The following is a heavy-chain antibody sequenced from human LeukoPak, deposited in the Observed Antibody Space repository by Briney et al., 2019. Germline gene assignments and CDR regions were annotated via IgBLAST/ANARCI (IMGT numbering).Heavy chain of an antibody. CDR1: GGXISSYY. J-gene: IGHJ4*02. V-gene: IGHV4-59*08. Sequence: PSETLSLTCTVSGGXISSYYCSWIRQPPGKGLEWIGFIYYSGGTNYNPSLKSRVAISVDTSKNQFSLKLSSVTAADTAVYYCARHRTAPRGFGNFDCWGQGTLVTVSS. CDR3: ARHRTAPRGFGNFDC. D-gene: IGHD3-3*01. CDR2: IYYSGGT.